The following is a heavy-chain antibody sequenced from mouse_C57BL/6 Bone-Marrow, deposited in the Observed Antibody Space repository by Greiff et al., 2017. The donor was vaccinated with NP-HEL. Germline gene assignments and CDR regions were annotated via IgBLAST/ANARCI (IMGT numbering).Heavy chain of an antibody. V-gene: IGHV5-17*01. D-gene: IGHD1-1*01. CDR1: GFTFSDYG. CDR3: ARQHLTTVVPFAY. CDR2: ISSGSSTI. Sequence: EVQLVESGGGLVKPGGSLKLSCAASGFTFSDYGMHWVRQAPEKGLEWVAYISSGSSTIYYADTVKGRFTISRDNAKNTLFLQMTSLRSEDTAMYDCARQHLTTVVPFAYWGQGTLVTVSA. J-gene: IGHJ3*01.